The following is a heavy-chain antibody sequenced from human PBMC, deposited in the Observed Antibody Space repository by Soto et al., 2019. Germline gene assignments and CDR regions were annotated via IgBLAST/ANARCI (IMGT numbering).Heavy chain of an antibody. CDR3: AKGLTSGWEYDAFDI. Sequence: GGSLRLSCAASGIIFDQYAMSWVRQTPGRGLEWVSAITGSGDTTFYADYVKGRFTISRDNSRNTLYLQMNSLRAEDTAVFYCAKGLTSGWEYDAFDIWGQGTMVTVSS. J-gene: IGHJ3*02. V-gene: IGHV3-23*01. CDR2: ITGSGDTT. D-gene: IGHD6-19*01. CDR1: GIIFDQYA.